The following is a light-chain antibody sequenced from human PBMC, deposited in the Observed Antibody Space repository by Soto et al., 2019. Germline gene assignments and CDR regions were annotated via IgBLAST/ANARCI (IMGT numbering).Light chain of an antibody. CDR1: SSNIGAGYD. Sequence: QSVLTQPPSVSGAPGQRVTISCTGSSSNIGAGYDVHWYQQLPGTAPKLLIYGNSNRPSGVPDRFPGSKSGTSASLAITGLQAEDEADYYCQSYDSSLSALYVFGTGTSSPS. J-gene: IGLJ1*01. V-gene: IGLV1-40*01. CDR2: GNS. CDR3: QSYDSSLSALYV.